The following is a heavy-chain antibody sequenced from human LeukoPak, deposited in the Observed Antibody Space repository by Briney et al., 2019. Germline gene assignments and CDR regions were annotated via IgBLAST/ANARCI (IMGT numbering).Heavy chain of an antibody. Sequence: GGSLRLSCAASGFTFSSYAMSWVRQAPGKGLEWVSAIIESSGNTFYADSVKGRFTISRDNAQNTLFLQMNSLRPEDTAVYYCAKDPWGAQLVLFDYWGQGALVTVSS. V-gene: IGHV3-23*01. D-gene: IGHD6-13*01. CDR1: GFTFSSYA. CDR3: AKDPWGAQLVLFDY. J-gene: IGHJ4*02. CDR2: IIESSGNT.